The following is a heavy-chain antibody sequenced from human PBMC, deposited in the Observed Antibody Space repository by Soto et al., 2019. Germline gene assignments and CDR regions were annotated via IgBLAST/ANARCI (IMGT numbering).Heavy chain of an antibody. Sequence: QVQLVESGGGVVQPGRSQRLSCAASGFTLSNYAMHWVRQAPGKGLEWVAVISYDGNNKYYADSVKGRVTISRDISKNTLYLQMNSLTTEDTAVYYCARDCRNFDWFRIGGMDYWGQGTLVTVSS. J-gene: IGHJ4*02. V-gene: IGHV3-30-3*01. CDR3: ARDCRNFDWFRIGGMDY. CDR2: ISYDGNNK. D-gene: IGHD3-9*01. CDR1: GFTLSNYA.